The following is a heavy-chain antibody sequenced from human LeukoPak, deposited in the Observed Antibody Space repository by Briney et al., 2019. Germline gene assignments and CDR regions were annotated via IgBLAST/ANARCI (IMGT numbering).Heavy chain of an antibody. CDR2: VNLQGST. J-gene: IGHJ4*02. Sequence: PSETLSLTCVVSGGXITNTNYWTWVRQPPGKGLEWIGEVNLQGSTNYNPSLVGRVAIAVDTSENHISLQLTSVTAADTAVYYCAREGGPYRPLDYSGQGTLVTVSS. CDR1: GGXITNTNY. V-gene: IGHV4-4*02. CDR3: AREGGPYRPLDY.